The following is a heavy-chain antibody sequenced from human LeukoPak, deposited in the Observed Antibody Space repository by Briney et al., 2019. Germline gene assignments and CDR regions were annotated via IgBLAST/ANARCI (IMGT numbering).Heavy chain of an antibody. CDR1: GGSFSGYY. D-gene: IGHD3-22*01. CDR3: ARGRFFSYYYDSSGYTYYYYYGMDV. J-gene: IGHJ6*02. Sequence: PSETLSLTCAVYGGSFSGYYWSWIRQPPGKGPEWIGEINHSGSTNYNPSLKSRVTISVDTSKNQFSLKLSSVTAADTAVYYCARGRFFSYYYDSSGYTYYYYYGMDVWGQGTTVTVSS. V-gene: IGHV4-34*01. CDR2: INHSGST.